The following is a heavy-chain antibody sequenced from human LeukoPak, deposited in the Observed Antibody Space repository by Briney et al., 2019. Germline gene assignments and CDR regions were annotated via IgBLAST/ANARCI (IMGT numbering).Heavy chain of an antibody. CDR1: GFTFDDYA. CDR2: ISGDGGST. J-gene: IGHJ4*02. V-gene: IGHV3-43*02. D-gene: IGHD3-9*01. Sequence: GGSLRLSCAASGFTFDDYAMHRVRQAPGKGLEWVSLISGDGGSTYYADSVKGRFPISRDNSKNSLYLQMNSLRTEDTALYYCAKGYYDILSLFDYWGQGTLVTVSS. CDR3: AKGYYDILSLFDY.